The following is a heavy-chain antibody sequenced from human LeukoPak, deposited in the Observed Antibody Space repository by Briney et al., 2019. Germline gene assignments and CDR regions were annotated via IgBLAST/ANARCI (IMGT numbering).Heavy chain of an antibody. Sequence: SQTLSLTCTDSGGSISSGGYYWSWIRQPPGKGLEWIGEINHSGSTNYNPSLKSRVTISVDTSKNQFSLKLSSVTAADTAVYYCARLIGMDVWGQGTTVTVSS. CDR3: ARLIGMDV. V-gene: IGHV4-30-2*01. CDR1: GGSISSGGYY. J-gene: IGHJ6*02. CDR2: INHSGST.